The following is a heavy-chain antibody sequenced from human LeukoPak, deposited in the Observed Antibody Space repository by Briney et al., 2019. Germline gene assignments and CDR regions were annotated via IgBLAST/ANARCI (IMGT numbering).Heavy chain of an antibody. V-gene: IGHV3-7*01. CDR1: GFPFSSYW. CDR3: ARDYRHCSSTSCPPGY. D-gene: IGHD2-2*01. Sequence: GGSLRLSCVASGFPFSSYWMTWVRQAPGKGLEWVANIKQDGSKKSYVDSVKGRFTISRDNAKNSLYLQMNSLRAEDTAVYYCARDYRHCSSTSCPPGYWGQGTLVTVSS. J-gene: IGHJ4*02. CDR2: IKQDGSKK.